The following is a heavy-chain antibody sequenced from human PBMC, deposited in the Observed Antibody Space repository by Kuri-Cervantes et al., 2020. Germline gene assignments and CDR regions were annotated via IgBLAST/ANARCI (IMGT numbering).Heavy chain of an antibody. CDR2: MNPNSGNT. D-gene: IGHD3-3*01. CDR3: ARDSFGVVIGPGKPDYYYYYYMDV. Sequence: ASVKVSCKASGYTFTSYDINWVRQATGQGLEWMGWMNPNSGNTGYAQKFQGRVTMTRNTSISTAYMELSRLRSDDTAVYYCARDSFGVVIGPGKPDYYYYYYMDVWGKGTTVTVSS. V-gene: IGHV1-8*02. J-gene: IGHJ6*03. CDR1: GYTFTSYD.